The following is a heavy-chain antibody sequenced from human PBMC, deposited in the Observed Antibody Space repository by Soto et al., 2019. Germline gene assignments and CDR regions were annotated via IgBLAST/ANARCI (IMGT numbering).Heavy chain of an antibody. V-gene: IGHV5-51*01. CDR3: ARSVSGRKRSNYYYYYGMDV. CDR1: GYSFTSYW. Sequence: GESLKISCKGSGYSFTSYWIGWVRQMPGKGLEWMGIIYPGDSDTRYSPSFQGQVTISADKSISTAYLQWSSLKASDTAMYYCARSVSGRKRSNYYYYYGMDVWAQGTTVTVSS. J-gene: IGHJ6*02. D-gene: IGHD3-10*01. CDR2: IYPGDSDT.